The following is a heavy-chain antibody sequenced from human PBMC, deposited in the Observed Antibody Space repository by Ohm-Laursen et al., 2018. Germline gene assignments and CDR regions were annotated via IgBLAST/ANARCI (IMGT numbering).Heavy chain of an antibody. CDR2: VSPSNGNA. D-gene: IGHD2-21*02. J-gene: IGHJ4*02. Sequence: ASVKVSCKASGYTFTSYDINWVRQATGQGLEWMGWVSPSNGNADSAQKFQGRLTMTRDISTNTAYMELNSLTSEDTAVYYCARNVGDGFDLWGQGTLVTVSS. CDR1: GYTFTSYD. V-gene: IGHV1-8*01. CDR3: ARNVGDGFDL.